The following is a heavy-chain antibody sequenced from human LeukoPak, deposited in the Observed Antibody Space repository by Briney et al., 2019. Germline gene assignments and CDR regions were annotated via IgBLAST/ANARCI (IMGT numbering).Heavy chain of an antibody. V-gene: IGHV1-18*01. D-gene: IGHD6-19*01. CDR3: ARDLFIAVAGSSYWYFDL. J-gene: IGHJ2*01. Sequence: ASVKVSCKASGYTFTSYGISWVRQAPGQGLEWMGWISAYIGNTNYAQKLQGRVTMTTDTSTSTAYMELRSLRSDDTAVYYCARDLFIAVAGSSYWYFDLWGRGTLVTVSS. CDR2: ISAYIGNT. CDR1: GYTFTSYG.